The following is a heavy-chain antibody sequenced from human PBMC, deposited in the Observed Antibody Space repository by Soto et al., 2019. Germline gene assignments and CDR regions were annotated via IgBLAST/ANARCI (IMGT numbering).Heavy chain of an antibody. Sequence: AASGFTFSSYAMSWVRQAPGKGLEWVSAISGSGGSTYYADSVKGRFTISRDNSKNTLYLQMNSLRAEDTAVYYCARAGGRDGYNLDYYGMDVWGQGTTVTVSS. CDR3: ARAGGRDGYNLDYYGMDV. CDR1: GFTFSSYA. J-gene: IGHJ6*02. V-gene: IGHV3-23*01. D-gene: IGHD5-12*01. CDR2: ISGSGGST.